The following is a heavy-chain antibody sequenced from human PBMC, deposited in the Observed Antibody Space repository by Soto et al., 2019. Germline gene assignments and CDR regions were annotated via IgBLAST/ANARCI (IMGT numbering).Heavy chain of an antibody. V-gene: IGHV3-7*03. CDR3: ASGRYTSGWYPDYFDY. D-gene: IGHD6-19*01. CDR1: GFTFNNYW. J-gene: IGHJ4*02. CDR2: IKQDGSDK. Sequence: VGSLRLSCAVSGFTFNNYWMSWVRQAPGKGLEWVANIKQDGSDKYYVDSLKGRFTISRDNAKNTLYLQMNSLRAEDTAVYYCASGRYTSGWYPDYFDYWGQGTLVTVSS.